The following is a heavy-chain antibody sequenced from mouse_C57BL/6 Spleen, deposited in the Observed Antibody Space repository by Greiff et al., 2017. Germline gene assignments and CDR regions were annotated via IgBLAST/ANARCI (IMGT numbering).Heavy chain of an antibody. D-gene: IGHD2-1*01. Sequence: EVQGVESGGGFVQPGGSLSLSCAASGFTFTDYYMRWVRQPPGQALEWLGFIRNKANGYTTEYSASVKGRFTISRDNSQSILYLLKDALRAEDSATYYCARLYGNYVWYFEVWGTGTTVTVSS. CDR3: ARLYGNYVWYFEV. CDR1: GFTFTDYY. J-gene: IGHJ1*03. CDR2: IRNKANGYTT. V-gene: IGHV7-3*01.